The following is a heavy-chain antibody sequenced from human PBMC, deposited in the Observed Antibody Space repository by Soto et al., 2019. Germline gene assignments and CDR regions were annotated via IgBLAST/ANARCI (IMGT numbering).Heavy chain of an antibody. V-gene: IGHV1-58*01. D-gene: IGHD2-8*01. CDR2: IAVGSGYT. J-gene: IGHJ4*02. Sequence: SVKVSCKASGFTFPSSAFQWVRQARGQRLEWIGWIAVGSGYTNYAQRFQDRVTLTRDMSTATTYMELSRLTSEDTAIYYCAADATAWQQMVPSDYWGQGTLVTVSS. CDR1: GFTFPSSA. CDR3: AADATAWQQMVPSDY.